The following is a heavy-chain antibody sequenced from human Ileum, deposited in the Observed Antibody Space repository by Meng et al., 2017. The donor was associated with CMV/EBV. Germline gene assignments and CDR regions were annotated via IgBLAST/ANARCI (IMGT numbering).Heavy chain of an antibody. CDR2: IRYDGSNK. CDR3: AKGLNYYDRSGYPY. CDR1: EFTIISFG. D-gene: IGHD3-22*01. Sequence: GESLKISCAASEFTIISFGMHWARQAPGQGLEWVSFIRYDGSNKYYADSVKGRFTISRDNSKNMVFLQMNSLRPEDTAVYYCAKGLNYYDRSGYPYWGQGTLVTVSS. J-gene: IGHJ4*02. V-gene: IGHV3-30*02.